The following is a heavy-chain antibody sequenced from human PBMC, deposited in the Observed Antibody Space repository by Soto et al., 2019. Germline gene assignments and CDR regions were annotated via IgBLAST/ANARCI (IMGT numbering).Heavy chain of an antibody. D-gene: IGHD3-22*01. CDR2: ISAYNGNT. J-gene: IGHJ3*02. V-gene: IGHV1-18*01. CDR3: ARVRQYYYDSSCYYYALPGDAFDI. CDR1: GYTFTSYG. Sequence: ASVKVSCKASGYTFTSYGISWVRQAPGQGLEWMGWISAYNGNTNYAQKLQGRVTMTTDTSTSTAYMELRSLRSDDTAVYYCARVRQYYYDSSCYYYALPGDAFDIWGQGTMVTVS.